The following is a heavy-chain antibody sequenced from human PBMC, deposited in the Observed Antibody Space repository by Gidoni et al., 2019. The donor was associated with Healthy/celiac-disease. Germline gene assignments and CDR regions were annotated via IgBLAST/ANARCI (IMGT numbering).Heavy chain of an antibody. Sequence: VQLVESGGGLVQPGASRTLPCAAPGFTSRGSAMHCVRQASGNGLEWVGRIRSKANSYATAYAASVKGRLTISRDDSTNTAYLQMNSLRTEDTAVYYCTGCIAAAGTSVYWGQGTLVTVSS. V-gene: IGHV3-73*01. D-gene: IGHD6-13*01. CDR3: TGCIAAAGTSVY. J-gene: IGHJ4*02. CDR1: GFTSRGSA. CDR2: IRSKANSYAT.